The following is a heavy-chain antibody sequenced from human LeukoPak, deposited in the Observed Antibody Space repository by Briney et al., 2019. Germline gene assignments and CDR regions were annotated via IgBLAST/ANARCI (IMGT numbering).Heavy chain of an antibody. CDR2: INHSGST. D-gene: IGHD3-3*01. V-gene: IGHV4-34*01. J-gene: IGHJ6*02. Sequence: SETLSLTCAVYGGSFSGYYWSWIRQPPGKGLEWIGEINHSGSTNYNPSLKSRVTISVDTSKNQFSLKLSSVTAADTAVYYCARVPIRITIFGVVIKYYYYYGMDVWGQGTTVTVSS. CDR3: ARVPIRITIFGVVIKYYYYYGMDV. CDR1: GGSFSGYY.